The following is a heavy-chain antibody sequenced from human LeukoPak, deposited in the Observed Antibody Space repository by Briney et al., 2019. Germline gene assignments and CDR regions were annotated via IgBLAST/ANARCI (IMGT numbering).Heavy chain of an antibody. V-gene: IGHV3-33*01. CDR3: ARDPGRPGIAAAGTDY. J-gene: IGHJ4*02. D-gene: IGHD6-13*01. CDR1: GLTFSSYG. Sequence: GSLRLSCAASGLTFSSYGMHWVRQAPGKGLEWVAVIWYDGSNKYYADSVKGRFTISRDNSKNTLYLQMNSLRAEDTAVYYCARDPGRPGIAAAGTDYWGQGTLVTVST. CDR2: IWYDGSNK.